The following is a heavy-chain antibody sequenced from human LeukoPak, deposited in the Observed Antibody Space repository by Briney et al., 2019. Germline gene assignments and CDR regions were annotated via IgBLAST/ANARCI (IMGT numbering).Heavy chain of an antibody. CDR3: ARDSREASFDI. V-gene: IGHV4-39*07. J-gene: IGHJ3*02. CDR1: GGSISSSSYY. D-gene: IGHD5-24*01. CDR2: IYYSGST. Sequence: PSETLSLTCTVSGGSISSSSYYWGWIRQPPGKGLEWIGSIYYSGSTYYNPSLKSRVTISVDTSKNQFSLKLSSVTAADTAVYYCARDSREASFDIWGQGTMVTVSS.